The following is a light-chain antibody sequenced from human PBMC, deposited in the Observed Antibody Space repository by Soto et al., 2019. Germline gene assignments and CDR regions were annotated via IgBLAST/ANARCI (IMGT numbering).Light chain of an antibody. CDR2: TDD. V-gene: IGLV1-44*01. CDR1: RSNIGSNT. J-gene: IGLJ2*01. CDR3: ASWDDSLDALV. Sequence: QPVLTQPPSASGTPGQRVTISCSGSRSNIGSNTVNWYQQVPGTAPTLLIYTDDHRPSGVPDRFSGSKSGTSASLAISGLQSEDDADYYCASWDDSLDALVFGGGTKLTVL.